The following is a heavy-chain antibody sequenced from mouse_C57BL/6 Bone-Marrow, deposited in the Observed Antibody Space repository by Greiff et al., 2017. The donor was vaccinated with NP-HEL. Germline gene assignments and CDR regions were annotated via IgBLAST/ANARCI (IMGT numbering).Heavy chain of an antibody. D-gene: IGHD1-1*01. CDR2: INPSNGGT. Sequence: QVQLQQPGTELVKPGASVKLSCKASGYTFTSYWMHWVKQRPGQGLEWIGNINPSNGGTNYNEKFKSKATLTVDKSSSTAYMQLSSRTSEDSAVYYCARSYYGSSDWYFDVWGTGTTVTVSS. V-gene: IGHV1-53*01. CDR1: GYTFTSYW. CDR3: ARSYYGSSDWYFDV. J-gene: IGHJ1*03.